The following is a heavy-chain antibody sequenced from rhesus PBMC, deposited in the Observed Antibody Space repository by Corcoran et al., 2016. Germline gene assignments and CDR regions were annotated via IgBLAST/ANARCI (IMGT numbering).Heavy chain of an antibody. CDR3: ARGKYLDWLHT. CDR2: IYGSGGST. D-gene: IGHD3-3*01. Sequence: QVQLQESGPGLVTPSETLSLTCAVSWGSISDSYYLSWIRQPPGKGLEWIGYIYGSGGSTNYKPSLKSRVTITTDTTKNQVSLKLSAVTAADTAVYYCARGKYLDWLHTWGQGVLVTVSS. V-gene: IGHV4-106*01. J-gene: IGHJ4*01. CDR1: WGSISDSYY.